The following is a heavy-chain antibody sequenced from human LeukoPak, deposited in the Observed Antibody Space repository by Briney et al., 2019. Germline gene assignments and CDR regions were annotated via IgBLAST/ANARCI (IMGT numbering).Heavy chain of an antibody. CDR3: ARSDTNGYWYRFDP. CDR1: GGSISGYY. D-gene: IGHD3-22*01. CDR2: IYYSGST. Sequence: SETLSLTCTVSGGSISGYYWSWIRQPPGKGLEWIGYIYYSGSTNYNPSLKSRVTISVDTSKNQFSLKLSSVTAADTALYYCARSDTNGYWYRFDPWGQGTLVTVSS. J-gene: IGHJ5*02. V-gene: IGHV4-59*01.